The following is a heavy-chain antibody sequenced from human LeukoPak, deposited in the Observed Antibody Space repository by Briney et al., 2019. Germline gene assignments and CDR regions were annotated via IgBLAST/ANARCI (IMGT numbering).Heavy chain of an antibody. CDR3: ARSRTYGDYGRGLDY. CDR2: TYYRSRWYN. D-gene: IGHD4-17*01. Sequence: SQTLSLTCAISGDSVSSNSAAWNWIRQSPSRGLEWLGRTYYRSRWYNDYAVSVKSRITINPDTSKNQFSLQLNSVTPEDAAVYFCARSRTYGDYGRGLDYWGQGTLVTVSS. J-gene: IGHJ4*02. V-gene: IGHV6-1*01. CDR1: GDSVSSNSAA.